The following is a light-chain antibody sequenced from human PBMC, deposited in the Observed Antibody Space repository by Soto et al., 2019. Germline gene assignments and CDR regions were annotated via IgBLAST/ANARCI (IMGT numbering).Light chain of an antibody. J-gene: IGKJ1*01. CDR1: QGVSST. V-gene: IGKV3-15*01. Sequence: EIVMTQSPATLSVSPGERATLSCRPSQGVSSTLAWYQQKPGQAPRLLIYGASTRPTGIPARFSGSGSGTEFTLTISSLQSEDFAVYYCQQYNNWPPWTFGQGTKVEIK. CDR2: GAS. CDR3: QQYNNWPPWT.